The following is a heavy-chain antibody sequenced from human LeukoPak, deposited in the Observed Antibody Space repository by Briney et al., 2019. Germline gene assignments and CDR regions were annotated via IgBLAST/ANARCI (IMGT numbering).Heavy chain of an antibody. CDR1: GYTFTGYY. Sequence: ASVKVSCKASGYTFTGYYMHWVRQAPGQGLEWMGWINPNSGGTNYAQKFQGRVTMTRDTSISTAYMELSGLRSDDTAVYYCARTGGDQTPLAYLDYWGQGTLVTVSS. CDR3: ARTGGDQTPLAYLDY. J-gene: IGHJ4*02. CDR2: INPNSGGT. D-gene: IGHD3-16*01. V-gene: IGHV1-2*02.